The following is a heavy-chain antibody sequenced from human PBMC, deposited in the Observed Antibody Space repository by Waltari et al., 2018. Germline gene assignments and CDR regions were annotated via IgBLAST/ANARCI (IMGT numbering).Heavy chain of an antibody. CDR1: GFTFDDYA. Sequence: EVQLVESGGGLVQPGRSLRLSCAASGFTFDDYALHWVRPAPGEGLEWVSGISWNSGSIGYADSVKGRFTISRDNAKNSLYLQMNSLRAEDMALYYCAKDMTGDYVTGSYGMDVWGQGTTVTVSS. CDR3: AKDMTGDYVTGSYGMDV. J-gene: IGHJ6*02. CDR2: ISWNSGSI. V-gene: IGHV3-9*03. D-gene: IGHD4-17*01.